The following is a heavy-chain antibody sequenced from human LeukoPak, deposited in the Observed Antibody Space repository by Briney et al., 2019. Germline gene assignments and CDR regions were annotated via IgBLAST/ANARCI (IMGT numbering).Heavy chain of an antibody. D-gene: IGHD2-2*01. V-gene: IGHV4-34*01. J-gene: IGHJ6*04. CDR3: ARGDIVVVPAALYYYYYGMDV. CDR1: GGSFSGYY. CDR2: INHSGST. Sequence: SETLSLTRAVYGGSFSGYYWSWLRQPPGKGLEWIGEINHSGSTNYNPSLKSRVTISVDTSKNQFSLKLSSVTAADTAVYYCARGDIVVVPAALYYYYYGMDVWGKGTTVTVSS.